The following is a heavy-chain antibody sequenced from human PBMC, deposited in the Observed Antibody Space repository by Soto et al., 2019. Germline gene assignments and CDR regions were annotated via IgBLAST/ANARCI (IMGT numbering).Heavy chain of an antibody. CDR3: ARGISGYDRYYYYMDV. Sequence: ASVKVSCKASGYTFTSYDSNWVRQATGQGLEWMGWMNPNSGNTGYAQKFQGRVTMTRNTSISTAYMELSSLRSEDTAVYYCARGISGYDRYYYYMDVWGKGTTVTVSS. D-gene: IGHD5-12*01. V-gene: IGHV1-8*01. CDR2: MNPNSGNT. J-gene: IGHJ6*03. CDR1: GYTFTSYD.